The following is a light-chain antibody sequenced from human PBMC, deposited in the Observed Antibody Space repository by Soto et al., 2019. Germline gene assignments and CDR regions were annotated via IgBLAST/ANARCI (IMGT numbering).Light chain of an antibody. CDR2: DVS. Sequence: QSALTQPRSVSGSPGQSVTISCTGTRSDVGGYNYVSWYQQHPGKAPKLMIYDVSKRPSGVPDRFSGSESDNTASLTISGLQAEDVADYYCCSYAGSSLVVFGGGTKLTVL. J-gene: IGLJ3*02. CDR1: RSDVGGYNY. V-gene: IGLV2-11*01. CDR3: CSYAGSSLVV.